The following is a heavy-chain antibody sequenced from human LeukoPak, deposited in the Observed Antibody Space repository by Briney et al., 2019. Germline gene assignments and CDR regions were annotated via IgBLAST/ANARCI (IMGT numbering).Heavy chain of an antibody. CDR1: GGTFSSYA. V-gene: IGHV1-69*01. CDR2: IIPIFGTA. J-gene: IGHJ4*02. CDR3: ARDLGYSSSFSFDY. Sequence: SVKVSCKASGGTFSSYAISWVRQAPGQGLEWMGGIIPIFGTANYAQKFQGRVTTTADESTSTAYMELSSLRSEDTAVYYCARDLGYSSSFSFDYWGQGTLVTVSS. D-gene: IGHD6-6*01.